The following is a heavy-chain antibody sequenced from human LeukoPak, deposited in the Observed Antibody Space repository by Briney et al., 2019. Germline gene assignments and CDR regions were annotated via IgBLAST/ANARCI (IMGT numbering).Heavy chain of an antibody. D-gene: IGHD6-13*01. CDR3: ARHVPSSIAAAGAYYFDY. J-gene: IGHJ4*02. V-gene: IGHV4-39*01. CDR1: GGSISSSSYC. CDR2: IYYSGST. Sequence: NPSETLSLTCTVSGGSISSSSYCWGWIRQPPGKGLEWIGSIYYSGSTYYNPSLKSRVTISVDTSKNQFSLKLSSVTAADTAVYYCARHVPSSIAAAGAYYFDYWGQGNLVTVSS.